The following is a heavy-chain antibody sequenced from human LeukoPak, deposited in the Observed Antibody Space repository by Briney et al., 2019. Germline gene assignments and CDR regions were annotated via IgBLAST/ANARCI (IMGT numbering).Heavy chain of an antibody. CDR1: GFTFSGYA. CDR2: IAYDGRKK. J-gene: IGHJ4*02. Sequence: GGSLRLSCAASGFTFSGYAMPWVPQAPGKGLEWVSFIAYDGRKKECADSVKGRFTISRDNSENTLYLQMNSLRPEDTAVYYCTREGGSSGSSFDFWGQGTLVTVSS. V-gene: IGHV3-30*16. D-gene: IGHD1-26*01. CDR3: TREGGSSGSSFDF.